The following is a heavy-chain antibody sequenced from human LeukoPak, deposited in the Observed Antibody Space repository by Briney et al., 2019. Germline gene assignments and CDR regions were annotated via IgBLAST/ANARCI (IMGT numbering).Heavy chain of an antibody. CDR3: AKDRLMVRGVILGNYFDY. CDR1: GFTFSSSA. J-gene: IGHJ4*02. Sequence: GGSLRLSCAASGFTFSSSAMSWVRQAPGKGLEWVSAISNNGGYTYYADSVQGRFTISRDNSKSTLCLQMNSLRAEDTAVYYCAKDRLMVRGVILGNYFDYWGQGTLVTVSS. D-gene: IGHD3-10*01. V-gene: IGHV3-23*01. CDR2: ISNNGGYT.